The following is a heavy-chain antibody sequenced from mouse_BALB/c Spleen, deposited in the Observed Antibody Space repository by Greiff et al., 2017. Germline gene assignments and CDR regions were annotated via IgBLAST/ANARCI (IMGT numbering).Heavy chain of an antibody. CDR2: INPSSGYT. CDR3: AKGSSSYFDY. D-gene: IGHD1-1*01. Sequence: VQLQQSAAELARPGASVKMSCKASGYTFTSYTMHWVKQRPGQGLEWIGNINPSSGYTEYNQKFKDKTTLTADKSSSTAYMQLSSLTSEDSAVYYCAKGSSSYFDYWGQGTTLTVSS. J-gene: IGHJ2*01. CDR1: GYTFTSYT. V-gene: IGHV1-4*02.